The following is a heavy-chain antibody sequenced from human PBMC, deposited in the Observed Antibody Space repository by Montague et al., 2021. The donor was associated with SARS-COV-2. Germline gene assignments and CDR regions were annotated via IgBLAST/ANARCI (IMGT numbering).Heavy chain of an antibody. V-gene: IGHV4-31*03. D-gene: IGHD2-2*01. J-gene: IGHJ4*02. Sequence: TLSLICTVSGGSISSGGYYWSWIRQHPGKGLEWIGYIYYSGSTYYNPSLKSRVTISVDTSKNQFSLKLSSVTAADTAVYYCARFYRVLPAASFDYWGQGTLVTVSS. CDR3: ARFYRVLPAASFDY. CDR1: GGSISSGGYY. CDR2: IYYSGST.